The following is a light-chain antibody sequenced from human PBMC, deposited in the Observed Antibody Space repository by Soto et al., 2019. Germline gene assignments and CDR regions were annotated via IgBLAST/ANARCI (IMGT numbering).Light chain of an antibody. CDR1: SSDVGGYNY. V-gene: IGLV2-8*01. CDR2: DVN. J-gene: IGLJ2*01. CDR3: NSYGGTNNYVV. Sequence: QSAVTQPPSASGSPGQSVTISCTGTSSDVGGYNYVSWYRQHPGKAPQLIIYDVNKRPSGVPDRFSGSKSGNTASLTVSGLQAEDEADYFCNSYGGTNNYVVFGGGTKLTVL.